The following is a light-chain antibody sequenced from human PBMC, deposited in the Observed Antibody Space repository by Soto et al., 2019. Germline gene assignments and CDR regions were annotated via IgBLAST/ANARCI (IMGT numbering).Light chain of an antibody. J-gene: IGKJ1*01. Sequence: DIQMTQSPSSLSASVGERVTITCRASQNIRTYINWYQQKSGRAPNLLIFDASRLQSGVPSRFSGTGSGTDFTLTITSLQPEDFATYYCQQTSTTLWTFGQGTKV. CDR3: QQTSTTLWT. V-gene: IGKV1-39*01. CDR1: QNIRTY. CDR2: DAS.